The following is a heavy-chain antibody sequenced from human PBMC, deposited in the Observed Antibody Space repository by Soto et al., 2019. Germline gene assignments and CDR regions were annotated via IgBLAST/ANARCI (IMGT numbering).Heavy chain of an antibody. CDR2: FRSGGDDDTT. CDR1: GFTFSSYS. V-gene: IGHV3-23*01. CDR3: AKKVNSGSGSQFFDY. Sequence: GGSLRLSCAASGFTFSSYSMSWVRQAPGRGLEWVSGFRSGGDDDTTYYADSVRGRFTISRDNPKNTLFLQMNSLRAEDTAIYYCAKKVNSGSGSQFFDYWGQGTLVTVSS. J-gene: IGHJ4*02. D-gene: IGHD3-10*01.